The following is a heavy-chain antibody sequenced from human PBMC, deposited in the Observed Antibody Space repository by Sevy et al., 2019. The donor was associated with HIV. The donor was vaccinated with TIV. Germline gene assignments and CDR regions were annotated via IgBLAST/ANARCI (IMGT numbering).Heavy chain of an antibody. CDR2: IYHSGST. J-gene: IGHJ4*02. CDR3: ARSYSSSWYVWVY. D-gene: IGHD6-13*01. CDR1: GGSISSSNW. Sequence: SETLSLTCAVSGGSISSSNWWSWVRQPPGKGLEGIGEIYHSGSTNYNPSLKSRVTISVDKSKNQFSLKLSSVTAADTAVYYCARSYSSSWYVWVYWGQGTLVTVSS. V-gene: IGHV4-4*02.